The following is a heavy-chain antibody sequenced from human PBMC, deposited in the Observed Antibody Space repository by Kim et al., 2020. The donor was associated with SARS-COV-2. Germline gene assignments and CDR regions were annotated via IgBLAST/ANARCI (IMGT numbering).Heavy chain of an antibody. V-gene: IGHV1-3*01. CDR1: GYTFTSYA. Sequence: ASVKVSCKASGYTFTSYAMHWVRQAPGQRLEWMGWINAGNGNTKYSQKFQGRVTITRDTSASTAYMELSSLRSEDTAVYYCARGAAAGAGRGWFDPWGQGTLVTVSS. J-gene: IGHJ5*02. CDR2: INAGNGNT. D-gene: IGHD6-13*01. CDR3: ARGAAAGAGRGWFDP.